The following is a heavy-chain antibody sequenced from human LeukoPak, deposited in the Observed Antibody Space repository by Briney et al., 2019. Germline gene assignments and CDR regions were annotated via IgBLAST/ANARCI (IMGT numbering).Heavy chain of an antibody. CDR3: AMDKVGADAIDI. D-gene: IGHD5-12*01. Sequence: ASVKVSCKASGYTFTSYDINWVRQAAGQGLEWMGWTNPNSGNTVYAQKFQGRVTITRNTSISTAYMELSSLRSEDTAVYYCAMDKVGADAIDIWSQGTMVTVSS. CDR2: TNPNSGNT. J-gene: IGHJ3*02. V-gene: IGHV1-8*03. CDR1: GYTFTSYD.